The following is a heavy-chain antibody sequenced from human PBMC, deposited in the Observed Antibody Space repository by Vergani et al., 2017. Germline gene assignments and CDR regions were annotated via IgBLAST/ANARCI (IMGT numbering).Heavy chain of an antibody. J-gene: IGHJ4*02. CDR3: AREGNTVMYFDY. V-gene: IGHV1-2*02. D-gene: IGHD4-17*01. CDR1: GFIFTDYY. CDR2: INPNGDAT. Sequence: QVQLVQSGAELQKPGASVRVSCKASGFIFTDYYIHWMRQAPGQGLEWIGWINPNGDATHYAQNFRGRVTLTRDTSSTTAYMDLASLTSDDTAIYYCAREGNTVMYFDYWGQGTLVTVSS.